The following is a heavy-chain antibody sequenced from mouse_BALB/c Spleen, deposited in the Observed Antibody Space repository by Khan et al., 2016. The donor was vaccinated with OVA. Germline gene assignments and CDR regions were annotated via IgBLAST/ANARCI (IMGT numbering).Heavy chain of an antibody. V-gene: IGHV2-3*01. J-gene: IGHJ3*01. CDR3: ALIFDGYDWFAY. D-gene: IGHD2-2*01. Sequence: QVQLKESGPGLVAPSQSLSITCTVSGSSSSSYGVSWARQTPGKGLEWLGVIWSDGNTNYHSSLKSRLTITKDNSKSQVLLKLNSLQTDDTATYYCALIFDGYDWFAYWGQGTLVTVSA. CDR1: GSSSSSYG. CDR2: IWSDGNT.